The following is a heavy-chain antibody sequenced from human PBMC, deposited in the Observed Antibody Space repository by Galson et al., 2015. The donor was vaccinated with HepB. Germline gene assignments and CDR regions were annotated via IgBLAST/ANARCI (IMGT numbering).Heavy chain of an antibody. CDR3: AKGLSVYGDYGNFDY. CDR1: GFTFSSYA. J-gene: IGHJ4*02. Sequence: SLRLSCAASGFTFSSYAMSWVRQAPGKGLEWVSAISGSGGSTYYADSVKGRFTISRDNSKNTLYLQMNSLRAEDTAVYYCAKGLSVYGDYGNFDYWGQGTLVTVSS. V-gene: IGHV3-23*01. D-gene: IGHD4-17*01. CDR2: ISGSGGST.